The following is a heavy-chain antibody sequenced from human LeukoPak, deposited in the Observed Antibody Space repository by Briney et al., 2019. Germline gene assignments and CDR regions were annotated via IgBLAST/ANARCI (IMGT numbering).Heavy chain of an antibody. Sequence: SETLSLTCTVSGGSISSYYWSWIRQPPGKGLEWIGYIYYSGSTNYNPSLKSRVTISVDTSKNQFSLKLSSVTAADTAVYYCVRAAIAAAADTNWFDPWGQGTLVTVSS. D-gene: IGHD6-13*01. J-gene: IGHJ5*02. V-gene: IGHV4-59*01. CDR1: GGSISSYY. CDR3: VRAAIAAAADTNWFDP. CDR2: IYYSGST.